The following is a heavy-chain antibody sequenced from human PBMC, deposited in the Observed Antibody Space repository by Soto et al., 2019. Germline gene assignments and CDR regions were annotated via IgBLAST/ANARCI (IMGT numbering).Heavy chain of an antibody. CDR2: IHSGGST. V-gene: IGHV4-31*03. Sequence: SETLSLTCTVSGGSSSSGSYYWSWIRQHPGKGLEWIGYIHSGGSTNYKSSLKSRVTISKDTSKSQFSLNLGSVTAADTAVYYCAREDRNYYDSSGYYQWGQGTLVTVSS. CDR3: AREDRNYYDSSGYYQ. D-gene: IGHD3-22*01. J-gene: IGHJ4*02. CDR1: GGSSSSGSYY.